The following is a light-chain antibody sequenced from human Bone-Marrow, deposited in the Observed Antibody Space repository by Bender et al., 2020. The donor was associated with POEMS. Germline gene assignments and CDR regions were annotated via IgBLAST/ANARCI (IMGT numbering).Light chain of an antibody. CDR2: EDK. J-gene: IGLJ3*02. Sequence: SYELTQPPSVSVSPGQTARITCSGDALPKKYACWYQQKSGRAPVLVVFEDKKRPSGIPARFSGSNYGNTATLTISGTRAMDEADYYCQAWDGSTVMFGGGTKLTVL. V-gene: IGLV3-1*01. CDR3: QAWDGSTVM. CDR1: ALPKKY.